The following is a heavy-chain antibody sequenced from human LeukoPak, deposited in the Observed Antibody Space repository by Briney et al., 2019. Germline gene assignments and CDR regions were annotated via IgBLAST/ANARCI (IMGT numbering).Heavy chain of an antibody. J-gene: IGHJ4*02. CDR1: RFTFSSYA. CDR2: ISGSGGTT. D-gene: IGHD2-15*01. Sequence: GGSLRLSCAASRFTFSSYAMSWVRQAPGKGLEWVSAISGSGGTTYYADSVKGRFTISRDNSKNTLYLQMNSLRAEDTAVYYCAKQTTPTVLIDDWGQGTLVTVSS. V-gene: IGHV3-23*01. CDR3: AKQTTPTVLIDD.